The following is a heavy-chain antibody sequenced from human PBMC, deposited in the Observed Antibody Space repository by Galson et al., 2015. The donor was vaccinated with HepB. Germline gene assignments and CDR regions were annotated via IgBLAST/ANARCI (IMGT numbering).Heavy chain of an antibody. J-gene: IGHJ6*02. Sequence: SLRLSCAASGFTFRSYEMNWVRQAPGKGLEYVSAINTNGRSTYYADSVKGRFTISRDNAKNTLYLQMSTLRAEDTGVYYCVKGVRSDSYYYNMDVWGQGTTVAVSS. CDR3: VKGVRSDSYYYNMDV. V-gene: IGHV3-64D*06. CDR1: GFTFRSYE. CDR2: INTNGRST. D-gene: IGHD2-21*01.